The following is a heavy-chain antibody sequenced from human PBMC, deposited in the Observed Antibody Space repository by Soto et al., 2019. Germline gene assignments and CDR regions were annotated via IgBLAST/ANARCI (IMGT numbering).Heavy chain of an antibody. Sequence: VGSLRLSCAGSGLSFSAHDMTWVRQTPGKGLEWVSTIDNGGTTFYADSVKGRFTISRDNSKNTLYLQMNGLKVEDTAVYYCARERVGGHHWFDPWGQGALVTVSS. CDR2: IDNGGTT. D-gene: IGHD6-19*01. J-gene: IGHJ5*01. V-gene: IGHV3-23*01. CDR3: ARERVGGHHWFDP. CDR1: GLSFSAHD.